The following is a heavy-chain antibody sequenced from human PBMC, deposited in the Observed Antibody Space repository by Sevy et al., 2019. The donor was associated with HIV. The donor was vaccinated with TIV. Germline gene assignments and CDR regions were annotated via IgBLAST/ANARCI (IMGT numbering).Heavy chain of an antibody. CDR1: GFTFSNFA. CDR2: ISGTGDIT. D-gene: IGHD3-10*01. CDR3: ARNRLPCFGDCLNWFDP. J-gene: IGHJ5*02. V-gene: IGHV3-23*01. Sequence: GGSLRLSCAASGFTFSNFAMSWVRQAPGKGLEWVSAISGTGDITYYADSVKGRFTISRDNSKNTLYLQMNSLGVGDTAIYYCARNRLPCFGDCLNWFDPWGQGTLVTVS.